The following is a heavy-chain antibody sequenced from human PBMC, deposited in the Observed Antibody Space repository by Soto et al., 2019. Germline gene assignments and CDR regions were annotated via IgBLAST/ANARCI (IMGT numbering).Heavy chain of an antibody. V-gene: IGHV3-15*01. CDR2: IKSKVDGGTA. CDR3: TTLSYLYYDGMDV. D-gene: IGHD2-2*01. CDR1: GFTFSNAW. J-gene: IGHJ6*02. Sequence: GGSLRLSCEASGFTFSNAWMNWVRQGPGKGLEWLGRIKSKVDGGTADYGAATKGRFSISRDDLKNMLYLQMNSLKPDDTAVYYCTTLSYLYYDGMDVWGQGTTVTVSS.